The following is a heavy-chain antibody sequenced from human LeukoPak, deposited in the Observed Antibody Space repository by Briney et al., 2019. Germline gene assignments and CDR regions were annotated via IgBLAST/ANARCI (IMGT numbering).Heavy chain of an antibody. CDR1: GFTFSSYG. Sequence: PGGSLRLSCAASGFTFSSYGMHWVRQALGKGLEWVAVIWYDGSNKYYADSVKGRFTISRDNSKNTLYLQMNSLRAEDTAVYYCARDMAQQRPEYFQHWGQGTLVTVSS. CDR3: ARDMAQQRPEYFQH. CDR2: IWYDGSNK. V-gene: IGHV3-33*01. J-gene: IGHJ1*01. D-gene: IGHD6-25*01.